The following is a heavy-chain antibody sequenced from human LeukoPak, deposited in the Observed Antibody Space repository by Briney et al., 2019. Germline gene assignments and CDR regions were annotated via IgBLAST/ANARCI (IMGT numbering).Heavy chain of an antibody. CDR3: ARDRHQLWFGEFRFGWFDP. CDR1: GGSFSSSSYY. Sequence: SETLSLTCTVSGGSFSSSSYYWGWIRQPPGKGLEWIGSIYYSGSTYYNPSLKSRVTISVDTSKNQFSLKLSSVTAADTAVYYCARDRHQLWFGEFRFGWFDPWGQGTLVTVSS. V-gene: IGHV4-39*07. J-gene: IGHJ5*02. CDR2: IYYSGST. D-gene: IGHD3-10*01.